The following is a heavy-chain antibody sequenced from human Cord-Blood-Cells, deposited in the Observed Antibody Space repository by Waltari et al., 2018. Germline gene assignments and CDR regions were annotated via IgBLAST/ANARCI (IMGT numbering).Heavy chain of an antibody. CDR2: IIPILGIA. CDR1: GGTFSSYA. Sequence: QVQLVQSGAEVKKPGSSVKVSCKASGGTFSSYAISWVRKAPGQGLEWMGRIIPILGIANYAQKFQGRVTITADKSTSTAYMELSSLRSEDTAVYYCARDHTYYDFWSGYYPDYWGQGTLVTVSS. J-gene: IGHJ4*02. CDR3: ARDHTYYDFWSGYYPDY. D-gene: IGHD3-3*01. V-gene: IGHV1-69*09.